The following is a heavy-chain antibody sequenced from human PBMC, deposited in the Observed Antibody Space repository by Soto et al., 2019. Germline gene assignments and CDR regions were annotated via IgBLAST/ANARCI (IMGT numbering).Heavy chain of an antibody. V-gene: IGHV1-18*04. CDR3: AGIAEYSSGWYGFDY. D-gene: IGHD6-19*01. CDR2: ISAYNGNT. Sequence: VASVKVSCKASGYTFTSYGISWVRQAPGQGLEWMGWISAYNGNTNYAQKLQGRVTMTTDTSTSTAYMELRSLRSDDTAVYYCAGIAEYSSGWYGFDYWGQGTLVTVSS. J-gene: IGHJ4*02. CDR1: GYTFTSYG.